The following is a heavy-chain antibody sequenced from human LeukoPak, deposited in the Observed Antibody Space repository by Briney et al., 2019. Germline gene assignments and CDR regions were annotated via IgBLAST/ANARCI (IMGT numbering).Heavy chain of an antibody. CDR3: ARERSSSGGHSWFDP. V-gene: IGHV4-39*07. CDR2: IYYTGVT. D-gene: IGHD4-23*01. CDR1: GGSIITSGHY. Sequence: SETLSLTCTVSGGSIITSGHYWGWLRQPPGKGLEWIGSIYYTGVTTTNPFFRSRMSISVDTSKNQFSLNLPSVTAADAAVYYCARERSSSGGHSWFDPWGQGTLVTVSS. J-gene: IGHJ5*02.